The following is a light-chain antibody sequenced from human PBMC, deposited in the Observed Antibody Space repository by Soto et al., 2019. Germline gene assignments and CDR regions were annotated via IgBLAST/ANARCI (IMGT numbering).Light chain of an antibody. CDR2: YDD. CDR1: SSNIGNNA. V-gene: IGLV1-36*01. J-gene: IGLJ2*01. Sequence: QSVLTQPPSVSAAPRQRVTISCSGSSSNIGNNAVNWYQQLPGKAPKLLIYYDDLLPSGVSDRFSGSKSGTSASLAISGLQSEDEADYYCAAWDDSLGVVFGGGTKLTVL. CDR3: AAWDDSLGVV.